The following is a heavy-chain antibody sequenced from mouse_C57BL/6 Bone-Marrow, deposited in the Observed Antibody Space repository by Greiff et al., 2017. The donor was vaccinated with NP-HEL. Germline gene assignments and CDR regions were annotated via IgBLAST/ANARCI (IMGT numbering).Heavy chain of an antibody. CDR3: ARSDDYYGKAVAY. Sequence: QVQLQQPGAELVKPGASVKMSCKASGYTFTSYWITWVKQRPGQGLEWIGDIYPGSGSTNYNEKFKSKATLTVDTSSSTAYMQLSSLTSEDSAVYYCARSDDYYGKAVAYWGQGTLVTVSA. CDR1: GYTFTSYW. V-gene: IGHV1-55*01. CDR2: IYPGSGST. J-gene: IGHJ3*01. D-gene: IGHD1-1*01.